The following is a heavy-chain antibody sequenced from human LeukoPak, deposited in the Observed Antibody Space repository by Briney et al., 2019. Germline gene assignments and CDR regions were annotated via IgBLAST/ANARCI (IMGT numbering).Heavy chain of an antibody. Sequence: GGSLRLSCAASGFTFSSYSMNWVRQAPGKGLEWVSSISSSSSYIYYADSVKGRFTISRDNAKNSLYLQMNGLRADDTATYYCARGATDTTRWFDPWGQGTLVTVSS. D-gene: IGHD1-7*01. CDR3: ARGATDTTRWFDP. CDR1: GFTFSSYS. V-gene: IGHV3-21*01. J-gene: IGHJ5*02. CDR2: ISSSSSYI.